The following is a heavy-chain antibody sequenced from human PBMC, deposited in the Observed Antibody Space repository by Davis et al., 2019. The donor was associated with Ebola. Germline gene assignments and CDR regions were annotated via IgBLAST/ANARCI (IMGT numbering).Heavy chain of an antibody. Sequence: SETLSLTCAVSGGSISSSNWWSWVRQSPGKGLEWIGEISHSGSTSYNPSLKSRVTISVDKSNNQFSLKLRSVTAADTAVYYCAREIFGVEWFLSGYYMDVWGKGTTVTVSS. CDR1: GGSISSSNW. J-gene: IGHJ6*03. CDR3: AREIFGVEWFLSGYYMDV. CDR2: ISHSGST. V-gene: IGHV4-4*02. D-gene: IGHD3-3*01.